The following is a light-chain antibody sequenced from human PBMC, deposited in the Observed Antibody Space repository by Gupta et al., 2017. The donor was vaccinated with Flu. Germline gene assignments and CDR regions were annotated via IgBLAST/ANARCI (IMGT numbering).Light chain of an antibody. CDR1: PGINTY. CDR2: AAS. V-gene: IGKV1-27*01. J-gene: IGKJ1*01. Sequence: SLPFSPVEARIIICSRVYPGINTYLAWYQQKPGKGPKLLIYAASTVESGIPSRFSGSGSGTDFTLTISSLQPEDVATYYCQKDDSAPWTFGQGTRVEIK. CDR3: QKDDSAPWT.